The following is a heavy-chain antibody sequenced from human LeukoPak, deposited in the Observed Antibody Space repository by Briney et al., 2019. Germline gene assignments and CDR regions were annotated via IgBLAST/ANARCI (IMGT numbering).Heavy chain of an antibody. Sequence: GGSLRLSCAASGFTFSSYSMTWVRQAPGKGLEWVSSISSSSGYIYYADSVKGRFTISRDNAKNSLYLQMNSLRAEDTAVYYCARGVEMATISPSFYYYGMDVWGQGTTVTVSS. CDR3: ARGVEMATISPSFYYYGMDV. D-gene: IGHD5-24*01. J-gene: IGHJ6*02. CDR2: ISSSSGYI. CDR1: GFTFSSYS. V-gene: IGHV3-21*01.